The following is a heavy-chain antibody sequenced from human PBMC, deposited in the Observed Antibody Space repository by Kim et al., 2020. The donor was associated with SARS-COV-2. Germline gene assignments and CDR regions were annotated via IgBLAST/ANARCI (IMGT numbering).Heavy chain of an antibody. D-gene: IGHD3-22*01. CDR3: AREAYYDSSGYYYGGIDY. J-gene: IGHJ4*02. V-gene: IGHV3-53*01. Sequence: KGRFTISRDNSKNTLYLQMNSLRAEDTAVYYCAREAYYDSSGYYYGGIDYWGQGTLVTVSS.